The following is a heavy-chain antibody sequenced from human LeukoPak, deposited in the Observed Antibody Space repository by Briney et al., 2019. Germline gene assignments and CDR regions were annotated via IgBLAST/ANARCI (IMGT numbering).Heavy chain of an antibody. CDR3: ASADWAQKTFDY. Sequence: SETLSLTCTVSGGSISSYYWSCIRQPPGKGLGWIGYIYYSGSTNYNHSLKSRVTISVETSKNQFSMKLSSVTAADTAVYYCASADWAQKTFDYWGQGTLVTVYS. CDR1: GGSISSYY. CDR2: IYYSGST. V-gene: IGHV4-59*01. J-gene: IGHJ4*02. D-gene: IGHD3-9*01.